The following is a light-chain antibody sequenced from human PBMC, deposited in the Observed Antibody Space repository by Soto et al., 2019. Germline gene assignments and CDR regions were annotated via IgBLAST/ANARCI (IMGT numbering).Light chain of an antibody. Sequence: DTLLAQSPAALSVSLGERASLSCRASQAISNSLAWYQQKPGKAPQLLIYAASTLQSGIPARFSGSESGTDFTLTINSLQPEDFATYYCQQRYNSPFTFGQGTKVDIK. CDR3: QQRYNSPFT. V-gene: IGKV3-11*01. CDR2: AAS. CDR1: QAISNS. J-gene: IGKJ3*01.